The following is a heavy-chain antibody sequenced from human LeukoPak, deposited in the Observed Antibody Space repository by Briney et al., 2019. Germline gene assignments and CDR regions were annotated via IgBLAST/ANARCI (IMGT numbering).Heavy chain of an antibody. CDR1: DDSITIYY. D-gene: IGHD4-11*01. CDR2: IDHTGTT. Sequence: SETLSLTCSVSDDSITIYYWTWIRQPPGKGLEWIGYIDHTGTTNYNPSFNSRVTISRDTSKNHFSLQLSSVTAADTAVSFCARGRVSSSTWHSTYYYYFYMDVWGKGTTVTVSS. CDR3: ARGRVSSSTWHSTYYYYFYMDV. V-gene: IGHV4-59*01. J-gene: IGHJ6*03.